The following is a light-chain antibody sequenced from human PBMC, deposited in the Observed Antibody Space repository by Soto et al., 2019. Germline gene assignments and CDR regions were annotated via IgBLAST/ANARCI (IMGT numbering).Light chain of an antibody. CDR3: MQGTHWPLT. J-gene: IGKJ5*01. Sequence: DVVMTQSPLSLPVTLGQPASISCRSSQGLVHSDGNTYLNWFQQRPGQSPRRLIYRVSSRDSGVPDRFSGSGSGTDFTLKISWVEAEDVGVYYCMQGTHWPLTFGQGTRLEIK. CDR2: RVS. V-gene: IGKV2-30*02. CDR1: QGLVHSDGNTY.